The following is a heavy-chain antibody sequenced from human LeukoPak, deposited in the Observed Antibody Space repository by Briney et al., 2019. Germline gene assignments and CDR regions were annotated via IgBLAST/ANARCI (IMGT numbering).Heavy chain of an antibody. CDR3: ARRGYSYGTWGV. CDR2: ISSSSTI. D-gene: IGHD5-18*01. J-gene: IGHJ4*02. CDR1: GFTFSSYS. Sequence: GGSLRLSCAASGFTFSSYSMNWVRQAPGKGLEWVSYISSSSTIYYADSVKGRFTISRDNAKNSLYLQMNSLRAEDTAVYYCARRGYSYGTWGVWGQGTLVTVSS. V-gene: IGHV3-48*01.